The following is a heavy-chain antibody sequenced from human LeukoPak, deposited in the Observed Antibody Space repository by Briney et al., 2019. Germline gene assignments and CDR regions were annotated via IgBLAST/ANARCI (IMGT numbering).Heavy chain of an antibody. CDR3: ARSPLWFGELYSDY. J-gene: IGHJ4*02. CDR1: GYTFTGYY. CDR2: INSNSGGT. V-gene: IGHV1-2*02. Sequence: ASVKVSCKASGYTFTGYYMHWVRQAPGQGLEWMGWINSNSGGTNYAQKFQGRVTMTRDTSISTAYMELSRLRSDDTAVYYCARSPLWFGELYSDYWGQGTLVTVSS. D-gene: IGHD3-10*01.